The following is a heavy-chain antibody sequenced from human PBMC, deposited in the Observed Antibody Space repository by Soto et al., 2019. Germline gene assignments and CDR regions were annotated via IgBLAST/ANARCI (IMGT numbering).Heavy chain of an antibody. CDR2: IIPAFGKT. Sequence: QVQLVQSGAEVKKPGSSVKVSCKASGDTFTSYAVSWVRQAPGQGLEWMGKIIPAFGKTYYAQKFQGRLTISAEDSTSTAYREMSSLVSADKAVYYGARDPLSSFAMDVWGQGTTVIVSS. J-gene: IGHJ6*02. CDR1: GDTFTSYA. V-gene: IGHV1-69*18. D-gene: IGHD3-10*02. CDR3: ARDPLSSFAMDV.